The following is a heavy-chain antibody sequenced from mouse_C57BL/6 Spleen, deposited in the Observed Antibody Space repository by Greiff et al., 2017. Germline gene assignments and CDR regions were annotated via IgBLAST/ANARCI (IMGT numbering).Heavy chain of an antibody. CDR1: GFTFTDYY. V-gene: IGHV7-3*01. Sequence: EVKVVESGGGLVQPGGSLSLSCAASGFTFTDYYMSWVRQPPGKALEWLGFIRNKANGYTTEYSASVKGRFTISRDNSQSILYLQMNALRAEDSATYYCARYPSAYAWFAYWGQGTLVTVSA. J-gene: IGHJ3*01. D-gene: IGHD3-1*01. CDR2: IRNKANGYTT. CDR3: ARYPSAYAWFAY.